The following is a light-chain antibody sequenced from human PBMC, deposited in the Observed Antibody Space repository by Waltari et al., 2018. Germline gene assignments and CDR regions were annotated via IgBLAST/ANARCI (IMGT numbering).Light chain of an antibody. CDR3: QQYYSTPYT. CDR1: PSVLYSSNNKNY. J-gene: IGKJ2*01. Sequence: DIVMTHSPDSLAVSLGERATINCTSSPSVLYSSNNKNYLAWYQQKPGQPPKLLIYWASTRESGVPDRFSGSGSGTDFTLTISSLQAEDVAVYYCQQYYSTPYTFGQGTKLEIK. V-gene: IGKV4-1*01. CDR2: WAS.